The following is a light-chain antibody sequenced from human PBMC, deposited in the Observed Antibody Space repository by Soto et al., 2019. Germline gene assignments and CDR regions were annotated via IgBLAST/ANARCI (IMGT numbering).Light chain of an antibody. Sequence: QSALTQPPSASGSPGQSVTISCTGTSSDVGAYKYVSWYQQYPGKAPQLMIYEVSKRPSGVPDRFSGSKSGNTASLTVSGLQAEDEADYYCTSYAGSNIWVFGGGTKLTVL. V-gene: IGLV2-8*01. CDR3: TSYAGSNIWV. J-gene: IGLJ3*02. CDR1: SSDVGAYKY. CDR2: EVS.